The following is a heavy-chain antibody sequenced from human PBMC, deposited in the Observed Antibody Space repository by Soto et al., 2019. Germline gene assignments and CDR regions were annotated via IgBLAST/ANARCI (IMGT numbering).Heavy chain of an antibody. CDR3: ARVVNRYCSGGSCFHMDV. Sequence: GGSLRLSCAASGFTVSSNYMSWVRQAPGKGLEWVSVIYSGGSTYYADSVKGRFTISRDNSKNTLYLQMNSLRAEDTAVYYCARVVNRYCSGGSCFHMDVWGKGTTVTVS. J-gene: IGHJ6*03. D-gene: IGHD2-15*01. CDR2: IYSGGST. CDR1: GFTVSSNY. V-gene: IGHV3-66*01.